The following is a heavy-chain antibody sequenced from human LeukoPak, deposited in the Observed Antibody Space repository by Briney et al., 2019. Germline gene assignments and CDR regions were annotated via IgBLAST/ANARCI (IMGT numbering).Heavy chain of an antibody. V-gene: IGHV3-23*01. Sequence: GGSLRLSCAASGFTFSSYAMSWVRQAPGKGLEWVSGISGSGSSTNYADSVKGRFTISRDNSKNSLYLQMNSLRAEDTAVYYCARDLRLSLGYYDSSGSPAPFDYWGQGTLVTVSS. J-gene: IGHJ4*02. CDR2: ISGSGSST. CDR3: ARDLRLSLGYYDSSGSPAPFDY. D-gene: IGHD3-22*01. CDR1: GFTFSSYA.